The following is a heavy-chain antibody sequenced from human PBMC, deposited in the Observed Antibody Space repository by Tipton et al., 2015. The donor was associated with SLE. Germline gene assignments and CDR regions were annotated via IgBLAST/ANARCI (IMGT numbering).Heavy chain of an antibody. J-gene: IGHJ4*02. CDR2: IYHSGST. Sequence: TLSLTCAVSGYSISSGYYWGWIRQPPGKGLEWIGGIYHSGSTYYNPPLKSRVTISVDTSKNQFSLKLSSVTAADTAVYYCAKRGDWDYYFDYWGQGTLVTVSS. CDR1: GYSISSGYY. D-gene: IGHD3-10*01. V-gene: IGHV4-38-2*01. CDR3: AKRGDWDYYFDY.